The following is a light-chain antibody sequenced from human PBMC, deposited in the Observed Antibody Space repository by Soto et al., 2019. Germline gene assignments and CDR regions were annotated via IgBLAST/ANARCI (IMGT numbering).Light chain of an antibody. CDR2: GAS. J-gene: IGKJ1*01. Sequence: DIVLTQSPSTLSFSPGERATVSCRASQSVSSSYLAWYQQKPGQAPRLLIYGASSRATGIPDRFSGSGSGTDFTLTISRLEPEDFAVYYCQQYGSSLITFGQGTKVDIK. V-gene: IGKV3-20*01. CDR3: QQYGSSLIT. CDR1: QSVSSSY.